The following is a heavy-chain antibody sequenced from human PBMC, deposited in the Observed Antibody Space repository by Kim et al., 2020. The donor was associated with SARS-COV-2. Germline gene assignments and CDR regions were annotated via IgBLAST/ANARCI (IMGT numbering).Heavy chain of an antibody. CDR2: IYTSGST. J-gene: IGHJ3*02. CDR3: ARVSAKRVYTFGGVIDSDAFDI. D-gene: IGHD3-16*02. Sequence: SETLSLTCTVSGGSISSGSYYWSWIRQPAGKGLEWIGRIYTSGSTNYNPSLKSRVTISVDTSKNQFSLKLSSVTAADTAVYYCARVSAKRVYTFGGVIDSDAFDIWGQGTMVTVSS. CDR1: GGSISSGSYY. V-gene: IGHV4-61*02.